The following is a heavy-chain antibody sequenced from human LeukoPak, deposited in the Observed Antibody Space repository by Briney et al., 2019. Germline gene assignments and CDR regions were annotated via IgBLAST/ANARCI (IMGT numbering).Heavy chain of an antibody. D-gene: IGHD5-18*01. CDR1: GFTFSSYG. CDR2: ISGSGGST. V-gene: IGHV3-23*01. Sequence: GGTLRLSCAAPGFTFSSYGMSWVRQAPGKGLEWVSAISGSGGSTYYADSVKGRFTISRGNSKNTLYLQMNSLRAEDTAVYYCARDNRLSAYAMEDAFDIWGQGTMVTVSS. CDR3: ARDNRLSAYAMEDAFDI. J-gene: IGHJ3*02.